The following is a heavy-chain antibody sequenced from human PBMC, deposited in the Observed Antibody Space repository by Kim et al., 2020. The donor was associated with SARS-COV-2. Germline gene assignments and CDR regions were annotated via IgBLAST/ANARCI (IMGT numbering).Heavy chain of an antibody. J-gene: IGHJ4*02. D-gene: IGHD5-12*01. V-gene: IGHV4-39*01. Sequence: STRPLRSRVPISVDTSKNQFSQQLSAVTTADTAVYYCARRALVATTHFDYWGQGTLVTVSS. CDR3: ARRALVATTHFDY.